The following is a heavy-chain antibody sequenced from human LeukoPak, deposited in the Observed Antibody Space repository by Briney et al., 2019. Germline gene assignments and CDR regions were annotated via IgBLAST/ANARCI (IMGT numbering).Heavy chain of an antibody. CDR2: INHSGST. CDR3: ARNTYYYGSGSLNLFDY. D-gene: IGHD3-10*01. Sequence: GSLRLSCAASGFSFSGYAMSWVRQPPGKGLEWIGEINHSGSTNYNPSLKSRVTISVDTSKNQFSLKLSSVTAADTAVYYCARNTYYYGSGSLNLFDYWGQGTLVTVSS. CDR1: GFSFSGYA. V-gene: IGHV4-34*01. J-gene: IGHJ4*02.